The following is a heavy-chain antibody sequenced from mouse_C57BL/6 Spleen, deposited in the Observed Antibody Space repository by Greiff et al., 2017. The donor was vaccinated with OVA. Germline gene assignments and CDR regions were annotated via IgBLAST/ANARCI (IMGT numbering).Heavy chain of an antibody. Sequence: EVNLVESGEGLVKPGGSLKLSCAASGFTFSSYAMSWVRQTPEKRLEWVAYISSGGDYIYYADTVKGRFTISRDNARNTLYLQMSSLKSEDTAMYYCTRGYDGYYFYAMDYWGQGTSVTVSS. CDR1: GFTFSSYA. CDR3: TRGYDGYYFYAMDY. CDR2: ISSGGDYI. V-gene: IGHV5-9-1*02. D-gene: IGHD2-3*01. J-gene: IGHJ4*01.